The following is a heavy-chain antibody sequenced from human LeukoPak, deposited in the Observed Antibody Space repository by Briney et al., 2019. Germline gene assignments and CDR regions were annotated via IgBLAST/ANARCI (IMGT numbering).Heavy chain of an antibody. CDR3: ARDHYYDSSGYYYALYYFDY. Sequence: ASVKVSCKASGYTFTSYDISWVRQAPGQGLEWMGWISAYNGNTNYAQKLQGRVTMTTDTSTSTAYMELRSLRSDDTAVYYCARDHYYDSSGYYYALYYFDYWGQGTLVTVSS. D-gene: IGHD3-22*01. CDR2: ISAYNGNT. CDR1: GYTFTSYD. J-gene: IGHJ4*02. V-gene: IGHV1-18*01.